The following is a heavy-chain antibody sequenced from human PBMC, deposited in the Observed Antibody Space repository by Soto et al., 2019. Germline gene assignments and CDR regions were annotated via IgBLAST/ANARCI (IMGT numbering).Heavy chain of an antibody. V-gene: IGHV4-59*08. D-gene: IGHD3-3*01. Sequence: ETLSLTCTVSGGSISSYYWSWIRQPPGKGLEWIGYIYYSGSTNYNPSLKSRVTISVDTSKNQFSLKLSSVTAADTAVYYCARAVTIFGVATGYYMDVWGKGTTVTVSS. J-gene: IGHJ6*03. CDR3: ARAVTIFGVATGYYMDV. CDR2: IYYSGST. CDR1: GGSISSYY.